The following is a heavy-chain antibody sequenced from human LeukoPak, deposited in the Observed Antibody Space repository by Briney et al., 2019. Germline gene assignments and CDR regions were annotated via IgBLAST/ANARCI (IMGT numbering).Heavy chain of an antibody. J-gene: IGHJ3*02. CDR3: ARDARGAAAADGAFGI. CDR1: GFTFTSHD. Sequence: ASVKVSCKASGFTFTSHDYNWVRQATGQGLEWMGWMNPNSGNTGYAQKFQGRVTMTRDTSITTVYMELSSLTSEDTAVYYCARDARGAAAADGAFGIWGQGTMVTVSS. V-gene: IGHV1-8*01. CDR2: MNPNSGNT. D-gene: IGHD6-13*01.